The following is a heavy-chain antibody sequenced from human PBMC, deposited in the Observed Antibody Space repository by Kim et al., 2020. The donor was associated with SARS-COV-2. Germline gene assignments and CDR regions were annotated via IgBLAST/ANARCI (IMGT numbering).Heavy chain of an antibody. CDR3: ARDYRGNSAFGY. CDR1: GASFNSYY. Sequence: SETLSLTCSVSGASFNSYYWSWIRHPPGKGLEWIGYIYYSGSTNYNPSLKSRVTISVDTSMKQFSLKLTSVTAADTAVYYCARDYRGNSAFGYWSQGTLV. D-gene: IGHD1-1*01. V-gene: IGHV4-59*01. J-gene: IGHJ4*02. CDR2: IYYSGST.